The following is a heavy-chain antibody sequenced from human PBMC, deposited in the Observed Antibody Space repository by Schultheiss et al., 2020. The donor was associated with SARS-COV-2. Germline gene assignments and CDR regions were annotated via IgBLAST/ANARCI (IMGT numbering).Heavy chain of an antibody. CDR2: INPNSGGT. V-gene: IGHV1-2*06. D-gene: IGHD1-26*01. CDR3: ARGAEKGATGTFDY. J-gene: IGHJ4*02. CDR1: GYTFTGYY. Sequence: ASVKVSCKASGYTFTGYYMHWVRQAPGQGLEWMGRINPNSGGTNYAQKFQGRVTMTTDTSTSTAYMELRSLRSDDTAVYYCARGAEKGATGTFDYWGQGTLVTVSS.